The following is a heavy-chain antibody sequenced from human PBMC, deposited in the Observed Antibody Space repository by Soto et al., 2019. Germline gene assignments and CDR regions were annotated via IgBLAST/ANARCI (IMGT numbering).Heavy chain of an antibody. J-gene: IGHJ4*02. D-gene: IGHD5-12*01. Sequence: SETLSLTCTVSGGSISSYYGSWFRQSPGKRMEWIGYVHHSWGSSYNPSLQSRVAISLDTSKSQFSLKVTSVTAADTAVYYCARSHIVPRLFMYPYDYWGQGTLVTVSS. CDR2: VHHSWGS. CDR3: ARSHIVPRLFMYPYDY. CDR1: GGSISSYY. V-gene: IGHV4-59*08.